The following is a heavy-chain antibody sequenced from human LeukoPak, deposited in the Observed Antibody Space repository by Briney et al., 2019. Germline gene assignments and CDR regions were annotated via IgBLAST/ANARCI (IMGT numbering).Heavy chain of an antibody. V-gene: IGHV3-21*04. D-gene: IGHD2-2*01. Sequence: GGSLRLSCAASGFTFSSYSMTWVRQAPGKGLEWVSSISSSSSYIYYADSVKGRFTISRDNSKNTLYLQMNSLRAEDTAVYYCARSVSSRFTSPRRPYYFDSWGQGTLVTVSS. CDR2: ISSSSSYI. CDR1: GFTFSSYS. CDR3: ARSVSSRFTSPRRPYYFDS. J-gene: IGHJ4*02.